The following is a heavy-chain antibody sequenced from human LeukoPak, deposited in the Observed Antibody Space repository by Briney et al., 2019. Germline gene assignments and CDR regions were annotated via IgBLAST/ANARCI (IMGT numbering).Heavy chain of an antibody. Sequence: SQTLSLTCTVSGGSISSGDYYWSWIRQPPGKGLEWIGYIYYSGSTYYNPSLKSRVTISVDTSKNQSSLKLSSVTAADTAVYYCARDVPYYDSSGYYPYYFDYWGQGTLVTVSS. J-gene: IGHJ4*02. V-gene: IGHV4-30-4*01. CDR2: IYYSGST. CDR1: GGSISSGDYY. D-gene: IGHD3-22*01. CDR3: ARDVPYYDSSGYYPYYFDY.